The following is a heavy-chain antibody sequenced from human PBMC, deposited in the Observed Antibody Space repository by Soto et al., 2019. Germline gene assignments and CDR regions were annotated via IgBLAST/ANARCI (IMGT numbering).Heavy chain of an antibody. CDR2: IDYSGST. V-gene: IGHV4-31*03. Sequence: TLSVTCTVSGGSISSGGYYWSWIRQHPGKGLEWIGYIDYSGSTFYNPSLKSRVTTSVDTSRNQFSLRLSSVTAADTAVYYCARSTSSGSYYIGCMDVWGQGTTVTVSS. J-gene: IGHJ6*02. CDR1: GGSISSGGYY. D-gene: IGHD3-10*01. CDR3: ARSTSSGSYYIGCMDV.